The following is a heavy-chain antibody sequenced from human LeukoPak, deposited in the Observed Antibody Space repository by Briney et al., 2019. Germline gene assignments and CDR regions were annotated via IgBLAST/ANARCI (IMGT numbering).Heavy chain of an antibody. V-gene: IGHV4-59*01. CDR2: IYYSGST. Sequence: SETLSLTCTVSGGSISSYYWSWIRQPPGKGLEWIGYIYYSGSTNYNPSLKSRVTISVDTSKNQFSLKLSSVTAADTAVYYCGRNLYSSGWKNYLDSWGQGTLVTVSS. CDR1: GGSISSYY. CDR3: GRNLYSSGWKNYLDS. D-gene: IGHD6-19*01. J-gene: IGHJ4*02.